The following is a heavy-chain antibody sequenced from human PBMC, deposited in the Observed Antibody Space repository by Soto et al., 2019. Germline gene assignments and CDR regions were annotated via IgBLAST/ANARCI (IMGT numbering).Heavy chain of an antibody. CDR3: ARDRYDSSGYYYAVFDY. CDR2: IIPIFGTA. J-gene: IGHJ4*02. D-gene: IGHD3-22*01. Sequence: SVKVSCKASGGTFSSYAISWVRQAPGQGLEWVGGIIPIFGTANYAQKFQGRVTITADESTSTAYMELSSLRSEDTAVYYCARDRYDSSGYYYAVFDYWGQGTLVTVSS. CDR1: GGTFSSYA. V-gene: IGHV1-69*13.